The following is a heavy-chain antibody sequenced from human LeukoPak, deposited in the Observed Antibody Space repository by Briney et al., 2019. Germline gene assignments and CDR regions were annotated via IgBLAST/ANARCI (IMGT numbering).Heavy chain of an antibody. CDR3: ARGDSSCYSS. CDR1: GFTFSSYA. Sequence: GRSLRLSCAASGFTFSSYAMHWVRQAPGKGLEWVAVISYDGSNKYYADSVKGRFTISRDNSKNTLYLQMNSLRAEDTAVYYCARGDSSCYSSWGQGTLVTVSS. J-gene: IGHJ5*02. V-gene: IGHV3-30-3*01. CDR2: ISYDGSNK. D-gene: IGHD2-15*01.